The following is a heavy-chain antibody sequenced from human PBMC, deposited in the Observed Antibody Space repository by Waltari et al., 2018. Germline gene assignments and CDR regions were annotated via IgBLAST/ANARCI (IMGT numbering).Heavy chain of an antibody. V-gene: IGHV1-2*02. CDR2: INPNSGGT. CDR1: GYTFTGYY. D-gene: IGHD3-22*01. Sequence: QVQLVQSGAEVKKPGASVKVSCKASGYTFTGYYMHWVRQATGQGLEWMGWINPNSGGTNYAQKFQGRVTMTRDTSISTAYMELSRLRSDDTAVYYCARGSYYYDSSGYYEAGDAFDIWGQGTMVTVSS. CDR3: ARGSYYYDSSGYYEAGDAFDI. J-gene: IGHJ3*02.